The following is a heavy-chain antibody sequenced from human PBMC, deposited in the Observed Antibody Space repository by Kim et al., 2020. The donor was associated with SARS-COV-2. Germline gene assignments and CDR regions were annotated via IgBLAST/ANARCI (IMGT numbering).Heavy chain of an antibody. CDR2: ISYDGSNK. D-gene: IGHD6-19*01. Sequence: GGSLRLSCAASGFTFSSYAMHWVRQAPGKGLEWVAVISYDGSNKYYADSVKGRFTISRDNSKNTLYLQMNSLRAEDTAVYYCARDGSSGWYNLCDYWGQGTLVTVSS. CDR1: GFTFSSYA. J-gene: IGHJ4*02. V-gene: IGHV3-30*04. CDR3: ARDGSSGWYNLCDY.